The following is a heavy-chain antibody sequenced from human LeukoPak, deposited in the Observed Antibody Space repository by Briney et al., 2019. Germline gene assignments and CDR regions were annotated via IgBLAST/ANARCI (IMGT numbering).Heavy chain of an antibody. D-gene: IGHD4-17*01. CDR3: ARPPDYGDYSDAFDI. J-gene: IGHJ3*02. V-gene: IGHV4-39*01. CDR2: IYYSGST. Sequence: PSETLSLTCTVSGGSISSSSYYWGWIRQPPGKGLEWIGSIYYSGSTYYNPSLKSRVTISVDTSKNQFSLKLSSVTAADTAVYYCARPPDYGDYSDAFDIWGQGTMVTVSS. CDR1: GGSISSSSYY.